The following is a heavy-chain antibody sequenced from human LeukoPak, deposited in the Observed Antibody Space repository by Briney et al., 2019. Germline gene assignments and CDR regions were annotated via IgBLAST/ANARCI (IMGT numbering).Heavy chain of an antibody. V-gene: IGHV3-9*01. Sequence: PGGSLRLSCAPSGFTFDDYAMHWVRQAPGKVLEWVSGISWSSVSIGYADSVKGRFTISRDNVKNSLYLQMHSLRAEDTALYCCARRGYYGSGGTGHLDYWGQGTLVTVSS. J-gene: IGHJ4*02. D-gene: IGHD3-10*01. CDR3: ARRGYYGSGGTGHLDY. CDR2: ISWSSVSI. CDR1: GFTFDDYA.